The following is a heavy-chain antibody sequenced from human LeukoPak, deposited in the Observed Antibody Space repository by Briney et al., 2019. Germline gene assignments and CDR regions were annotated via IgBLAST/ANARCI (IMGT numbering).Heavy chain of an antibody. V-gene: IGHV3-21*01. J-gene: IGHJ4*02. D-gene: IGHD6-19*01. Sequence: GGSLRLPCTASGFSFSNYNMNWVRQAPGKGLEWVSSITSVSGHIYYADSVRGRFTISRDNAKNSLHLQLNSLRAEDTAVYYCSVAVAGSVLNYWGQGTLVTVSS. CDR1: GFSFSNYN. CDR2: ITSVSGHI. CDR3: SVAVAGSVLNY.